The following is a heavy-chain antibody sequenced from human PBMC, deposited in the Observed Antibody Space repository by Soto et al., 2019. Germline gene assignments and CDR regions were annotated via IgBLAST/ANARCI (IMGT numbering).Heavy chain of an antibody. Sequence: EVQLVESGGGLVQPGGSLRLSCAASGYTFSDYDMHWVRQVTGRGLEWVSLIDTAADPYYLDSVKGRFTISRENAKNSLFLQMGSLRDGDTAVYYCARGGGYSYETYYYYGLDVWGQGTAVTVSS. J-gene: IGHJ6*02. D-gene: IGHD5-18*01. V-gene: IGHV3-13*04. CDR1: GYTFSDYD. CDR2: IDTAADP. CDR3: ARGGGYSYETYYYYGLDV.